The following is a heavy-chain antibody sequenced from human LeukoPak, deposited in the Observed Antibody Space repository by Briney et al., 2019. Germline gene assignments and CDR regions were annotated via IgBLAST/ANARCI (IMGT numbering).Heavy chain of an antibody. J-gene: IGHJ4*02. Sequence: SQTLSLTCAISGVSVSSNTVTWNWIRQSPSRGLEWLGRTYYRSTWSNDYAVSMKSRITINPDTSKNQFSLQLNSVTPEDTAVYYCARVSSGVFGYWGQGTLVTVSS. CDR1: GVSVSSNTVT. CDR2: TYYRSTWSN. V-gene: IGHV6-1*01. D-gene: IGHD3-10*01. CDR3: ARVSSGVFGY.